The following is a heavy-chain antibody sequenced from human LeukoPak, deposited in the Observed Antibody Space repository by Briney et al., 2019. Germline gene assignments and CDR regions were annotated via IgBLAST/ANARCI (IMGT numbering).Heavy chain of an antibody. D-gene: IGHD5-12*01. Sequence: PGGSLRLSCAASQFTFSSYWMHWVRQAPGKGLVWVSFITSDGSSTSYADYVKGRFTIPRDNAKNMLYLQMNSLRAEDTAVYYCARDGSLPDYWGQGTLVTVSS. V-gene: IGHV3-74*01. CDR2: ITSDGSST. CDR1: QFTFSSYW. J-gene: IGHJ4*02. CDR3: ARDGSLPDY.